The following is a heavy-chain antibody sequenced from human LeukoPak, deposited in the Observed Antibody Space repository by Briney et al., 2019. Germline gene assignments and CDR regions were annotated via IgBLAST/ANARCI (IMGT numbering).Heavy chain of an antibody. Sequence: GGSLRLSCAAYGFTFSSYSMNWVRQAPGKGLEWVSSISSSSSHIYYADSVKGRFTISRDNAKNSLYLQMNSLRAEDTAVYYCAREFGDYAYWGQGTLVTVSS. J-gene: IGHJ4*02. CDR2: ISSSSSHI. D-gene: IGHD4-17*01. CDR3: AREFGDYAY. CDR1: GFTFSSYS. V-gene: IGHV3-21*01.